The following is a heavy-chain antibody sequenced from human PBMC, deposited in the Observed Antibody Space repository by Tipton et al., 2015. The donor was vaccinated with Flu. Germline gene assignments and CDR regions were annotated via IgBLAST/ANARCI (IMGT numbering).Heavy chain of an antibody. V-gene: IGHV3-30*04. CDR1: GFTFSSYA. D-gene: IGHD3-16*01. CDR2: ISYDGSNK. Sequence: SLRLSCAASGFTFSSYAMHWVRQAPGKGLEWVAVISYDGSNKYYADSVKGRFTISRDNSKNTLYLQMNSLRAEDTAVYYCAREPGGSLDYWGQGTLVTVSS. CDR3: AREPGGSLDY. J-gene: IGHJ4*02.